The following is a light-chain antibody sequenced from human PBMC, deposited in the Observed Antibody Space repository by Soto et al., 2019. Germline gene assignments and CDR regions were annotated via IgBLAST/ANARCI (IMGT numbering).Light chain of an antibody. Sequence: QLVLTQSPSASASLGASVKLTCTLSSGHSSYAIAWHQQQPEKGPRYLMKLNSDGSHSKGDGTPDRFSGSSSGAERYLTISRLQSEDEADYYCQTWGTGVWVFGGGTKLTVL. CDR3: QTWGTGVWV. J-gene: IGLJ3*02. CDR2: LNSDGSH. CDR1: SGHSSYA. V-gene: IGLV4-69*01.